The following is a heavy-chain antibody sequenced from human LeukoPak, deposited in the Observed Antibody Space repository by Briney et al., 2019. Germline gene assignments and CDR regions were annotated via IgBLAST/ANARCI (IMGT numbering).Heavy chain of an antibody. V-gene: IGHV1-2*02. CDR1: GYTFTGYY. CDR3: ARGLAMVTTYRGGNWFDP. Sequence: GASVKVSCKASGYTFTGYYMHWVRQAPGQGLEWMGWINPNSGGTNYAQKFQGRVTMTRDTSISTAYMELSRLRSDDTAVYYCARGLAMVTTYRGGNWFDPWGQGTLVTVSS. J-gene: IGHJ5*02. CDR2: INPNSGGT. D-gene: IGHD5-18*01.